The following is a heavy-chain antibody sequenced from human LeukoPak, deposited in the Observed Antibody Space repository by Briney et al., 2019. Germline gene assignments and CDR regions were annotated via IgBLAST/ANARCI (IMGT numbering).Heavy chain of an antibody. V-gene: IGHV3-23*01. CDR1: GPTFSSYS. D-gene: IGHD3-9*01. CDR3: AKMAGYFDY. Sequence: PGGSLRLSCKASGPTFSSYSMSWVRQAPGKGLEWVSAITASGGTTYYADSVTGRFTISRDNSKNTLYLQMNSLRAEDTAVYYCAKMAGYFDYWGQGTLVTVSS. CDR2: ITASGGTT. J-gene: IGHJ4*02.